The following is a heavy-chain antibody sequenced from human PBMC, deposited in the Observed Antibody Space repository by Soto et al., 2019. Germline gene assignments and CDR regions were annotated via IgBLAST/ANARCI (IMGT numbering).Heavy chain of an antibody. CDR1: GGSFSGYY. CDR3: ARCRAIEYSSEFDP. CDR2: INHSGST. J-gene: IGHJ5*02. V-gene: IGHV4-34*01. D-gene: IGHD6-19*01. Sequence: QVQLQQWGAGLLKPSETLSLTCAVYGGSFSGYYWSWIRQPPGNGLEWIGEINHSGSTNYNPSLKSRVTISVDTSKNQFYLKLSSVTAADTAVYYCARCRAIEYSSEFDPWGQVTLVTVSS.